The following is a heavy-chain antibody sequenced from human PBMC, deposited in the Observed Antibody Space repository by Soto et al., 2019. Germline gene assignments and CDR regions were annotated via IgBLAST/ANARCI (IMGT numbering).Heavy chain of an antibody. V-gene: IGHV1-3*05. D-gene: IGHD5-12*01. CDR2: INAGNGNT. CDR1: GYTFTSYA. J-gene: IGHJ6*02. CDR3: ARVGDGYNSRYYYYGMDV. Sequence: QVQLVQSGAEEKKPGASVKVSCKASGYTFTSYAMHWVRQAPGQRLEWMGWINAGNGNTKYSQKFQGRVTITRDTSASTAYMELSSLRSEDTAVYYCARVGDGYNSRYYYYGMDVWGQGTTVTVSS.